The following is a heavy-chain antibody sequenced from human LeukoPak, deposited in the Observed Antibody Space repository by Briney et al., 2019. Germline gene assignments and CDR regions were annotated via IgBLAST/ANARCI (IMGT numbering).Heavy chain of an antibody. CDR3: ARDRTHYYESSGYYSRWEY. CDR1: GYTFTGYY. Sequence: ASVKVSCKASGYTFTGYYMHWVRQAPGQGLEWMGWINPNSGGTNYAQKFQGRVTMTRDTSTSTVYMELSSLRSEDTAMYYCARDRTHYYESSGYYSRWEYWGQGTLVTVSS. CDR2: INPNSGGT. J-gene: IGHJ4*02. D-gene: IGHD3-22*01. V-gene: IGHV1-2*02.